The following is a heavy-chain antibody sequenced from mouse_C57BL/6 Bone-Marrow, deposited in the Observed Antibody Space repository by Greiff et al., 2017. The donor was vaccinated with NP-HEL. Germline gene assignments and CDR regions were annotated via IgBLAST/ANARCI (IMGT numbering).Heavy chain of an antibody. CDR1: GFNIKDYY. Sequence: VQLQQSGAELVRPGASVKLSCTASGFNIKDYYMHWVKQRPEQGLEWIGRIVPEDGDTDYAPQFQGKATLTADTSSNTAYLQLSSLTSEDTTVYYDTTQADGCKAMDYWGQGTAVTVSS. CDR3: TTQADGCKAMDY. D-gene: IGHD1-2*01. CDR2: IVPEDGDT. J-gene: IGHJ4*01. V-gene: IGHV14-1*01.